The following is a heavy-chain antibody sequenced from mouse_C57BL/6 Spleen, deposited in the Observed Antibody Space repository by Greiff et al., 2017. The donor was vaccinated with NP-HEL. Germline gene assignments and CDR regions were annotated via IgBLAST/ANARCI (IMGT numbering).Heavy chain of an antibody. CDR1: GFTFSSYG. CDR3: ARHPDYYFDY. J-gene: IGHJ2*01. V-gene: IGHV5-6*01. CDR2: ISSGGSYT. Sequence: EVQVVESGGDLVKPGGSLKLSCAASGFTFSSYGMSWVRQTPDKRLEWVATISSGGSYTYYPDSVKGRFTISRDNAKNPLYLQMSSLKSEDTAMYYCARHPDYYFDYWGQGTTLTVSS.